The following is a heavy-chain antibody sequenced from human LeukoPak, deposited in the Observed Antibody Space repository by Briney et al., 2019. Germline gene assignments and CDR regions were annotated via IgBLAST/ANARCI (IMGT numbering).Heavy chain of an antibody. D-gene: IGHD2-8*01. V-gene: IGHV1-2*06. CDR1: GYTFTGYY. CDR3: ARLGYCTNGVCYGGYYYYYMDV. Sequence: ASVKVSCKASGYTFTGYYMHWVRQAPGQGLEWMGRINPNSGGTNYAQKFQGRVTTTRDTSISTAYMELSRLRSDDTAVYYCARLGYCTNGVCYGGYYYYYMDVWGKGTTVTVSS. CDR2: INPNSGGT. J-gene: IGHJ6*03.